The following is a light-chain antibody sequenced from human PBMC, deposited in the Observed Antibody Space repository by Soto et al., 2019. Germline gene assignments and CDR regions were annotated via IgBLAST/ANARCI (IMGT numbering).Light chain of an antibody. Sequence: QSVLTQPACVSGSLGQSITSSCTATNNDISFFNYVSWYQQHSGKDPKLIIYEVSSRPSGVSNRFSGSRSRNTASLTISGLQTEDEAAYYCNSYTISNTLVFGNATKVTVL. CDR3: NSYTISNTLV. CDR2: EVS. CDR1: NNDISFFNY. V-gene: IGLV2-14*01. J-gene: IGLJ1*01.